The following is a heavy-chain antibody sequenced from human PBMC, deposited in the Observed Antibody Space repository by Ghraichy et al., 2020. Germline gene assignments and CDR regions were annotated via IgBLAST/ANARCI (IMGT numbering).Heavy chain of an antibody. Sequence: SVKVSCKASGGTFSSYAISWVRQAPGQGLEWMGGIIPIFGTANYAQKFQGRVTITADESTSTAYMELSSLRSEDTAVYYCARWKLGRLLAKREFDPWGQGTLVTVSS. CDR2: IIPIFGTA. V-gene: IGHV1-69*13. CDR3: ARWKLGRLLAKREFDP. CDR1: GGTFSSYA. J-gene: IGHJ5*02. D-gene: IGHD3-3*01.